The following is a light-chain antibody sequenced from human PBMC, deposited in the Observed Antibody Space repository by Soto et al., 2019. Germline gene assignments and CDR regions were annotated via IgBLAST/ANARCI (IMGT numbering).Light chain of an antibody. CDR1: QSVLYSSNNKNY. CDR2: WAY. V-gene: IGKV4-1*01. J-gene: IGKJ5*01. Sequence: DIVMTQSPDSLAVSLGERATINCKSSQSVLYSSNNKNYLNWYQLKPGQPPKLLVYWAYTRESGVPDRFSGSGSGTDFTLTINSLQAEDVAVYYCHQYYITPITFGQGTRLEIK. CDR3: HQYYITPIT.